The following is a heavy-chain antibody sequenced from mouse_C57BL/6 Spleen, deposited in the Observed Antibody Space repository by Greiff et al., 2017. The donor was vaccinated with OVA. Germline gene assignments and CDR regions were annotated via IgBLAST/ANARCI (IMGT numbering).Heavy chain of an antibody. V-gene: IGHV1-85*01. CDR1: GYTFTSYD. J-gene: IGHJ2*01. CDR2: LYPRDGSN. CDR3: ARVHYGIYYFDY. Sequence: QVQLQQSGPELVKPGASVKLSCKASGYTFTSYDINWVKQRPGQGLEWIGWLYPRDGSNKYNEKFTGKATLTVDTSSSTAYMELHILTSEDSAVYFCARVHYGIYYFDYWGQGTTLTVSS. D-gene: IGHD1-1*01.